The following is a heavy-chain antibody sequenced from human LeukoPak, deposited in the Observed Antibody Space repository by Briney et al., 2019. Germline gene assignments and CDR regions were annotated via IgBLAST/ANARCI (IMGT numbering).Heavy chain of an antibody. V-gene: IGHV1-69*06. CDR2: IIPIFGTA. D-gene: IGHD2-15*01. J-gene: IGHJ5*02. CDR3: ASRPVLGYCSGGSCGEPPGLVQA. CDR1: GGTFSSYA. Sequence: GSSVKVSCKASGGTFSSYAISWVRQAPGQGLEWMGGIIPIFGTANYAQKFQGRVTITADKSTSTAYMELSSLRSEDTAVYYCASRPVLGYCSGGSCGEPPGLVQAWGQGTLVTVSS.